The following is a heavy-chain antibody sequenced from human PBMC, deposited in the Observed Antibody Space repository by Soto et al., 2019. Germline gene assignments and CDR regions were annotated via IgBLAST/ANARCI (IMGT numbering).Heavy chain of an antibody. D-gene: IGHD2-15*01. CDR3: ARRTPSCWYFDL. CDR2: IYSSGRT. V-gene: IGHV4-39*01. J-gene: IGHJ2*01. CDR1: GGSISSTSYY. Sequence: QLQLQGSGPGLVKPSETLSLTCTVSGGSISSTSYYWGWVRQPPGKGLEWIGSIYSSGRTYYSPSLTSRVTISVATAKDQFSLKMSSVTAAYAAVYYCARRTPSCWYFDLWGRGTLVTVSS.